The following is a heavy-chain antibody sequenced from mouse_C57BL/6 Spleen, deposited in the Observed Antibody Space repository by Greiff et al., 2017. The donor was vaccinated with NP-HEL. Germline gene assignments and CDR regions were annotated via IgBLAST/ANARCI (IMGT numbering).Heavy chain of an antibody. D-gene: IGHD1-1*01. V-gene: IGHV1-50*01. Sequence: VQLQQPGAELVKPGASVKLSCKASGYTFTSYWMQWVKQRPGQGLEWIGEIDPSDSYTNSTQKFKGKATLTVDTSSSTAYMQLSSLTSEDSAVYYCASNYGGYYFDYWGQGTTLTVSS. CDR2: IDPSDSYT. CDR3: ASNYGGYYFDY. J-gene: IGHJ2*01. CDR1: GYTFTSYW.